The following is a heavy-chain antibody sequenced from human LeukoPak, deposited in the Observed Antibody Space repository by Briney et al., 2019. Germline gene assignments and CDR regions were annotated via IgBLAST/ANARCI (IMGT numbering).Heavy chain of an antibody. J-gene: IGHJ3*02. D-gene: IGHD6-13*01. V-gene: IGHV4-39*01. CDR2: IYYSGST. CDR1: GGSISSSSYY. Sequence: SETLSLTCTVSGGSISSSSYYWGWIRQPPGKGLEWIGSIYYSGSTYYNPSLKSRVTISVDTSKNQFSLKLSSVTAADTAVYYCASPLIAAAGTGAFDIWGQGTMVTVSS. CDR3: ASPLIAAAGTGAFDI.